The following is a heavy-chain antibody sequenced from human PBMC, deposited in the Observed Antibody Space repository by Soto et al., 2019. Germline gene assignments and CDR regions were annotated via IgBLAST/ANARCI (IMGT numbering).Heavy chain of an antibody. D-gene: IGHD3-3*01. Sequence: PSETLSLTCTVSGGSISSGDYYWSWIRQPPGKGLEWIGYIYYSGSTYYKPSLKSRVTISVDTSKNQFSLKLSSVTAADTAVYYCASSIFGVVTPYYFDYWGQGTLVTVSS. V-gene: IGHV4-30-4*02. CDR2: IYYSGST. CDR3: ASSIFGVVTPYYFDY. J-gene: IGHJ4*02. CDR1: GGSISSGDYY.